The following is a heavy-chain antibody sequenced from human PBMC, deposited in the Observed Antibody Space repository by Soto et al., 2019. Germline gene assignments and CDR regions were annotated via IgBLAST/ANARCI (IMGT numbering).Heavy chain of an antibody. J-gene: IGHJ5*02. CDR1: GGSISSGNYY. D-gene: IGHD5-12*01. CDR3: ARAGVATIYPWNNWFAP. V-gene: IGHV4-30-4*01. Sequence: SESLSLTCTVSGGSISSGNYYWSWIRQPPGKGLEWIGFISYSGSAYYNPSLKSRVTISVDTSKNQFSLKLSFVTAADTAVYYCARAGVATIYPWNNWFAPWGQDTLVPVSS. CDR2: ISYSGSA.